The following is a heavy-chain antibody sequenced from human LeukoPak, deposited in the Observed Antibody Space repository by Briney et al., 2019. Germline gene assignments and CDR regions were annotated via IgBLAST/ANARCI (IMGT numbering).Heavy chain of an antibody. Sequence: GGSLRLSCAASGFTFSSYAMHWVRQAPGKGLEWVAVISYDGSNKYYADSVKGRFTISRDNSKNTLYLQMNSLRAEDTAVYYCARRASYCSSTSCYDKYYFDYWGQGTLVTASS. V-gene: IGHV3-30*04. D-gene: IGHD2-2*01. J-gene: IGHJ4*02. CDR2: ISYDGSNK. CDR3: ARRASYCSSTSCYDKYYFDY. CDR1: GFTFSSYA.